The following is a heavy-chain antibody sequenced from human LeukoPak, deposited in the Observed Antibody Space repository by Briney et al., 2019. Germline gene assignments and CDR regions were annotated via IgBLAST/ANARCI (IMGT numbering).Heavy chain of an antibody. CDR1: GGSISSGGYS. CDR2: IYDSGST. J-gene: IGHJ4*02. CDR3: ARLPMEYSSSWGVDY. Sequence: PSETLSLTCAVSGGSISSGGYSWSWIRQPPGKGLEWIGYIYDSGSTYYNPSLKSRVTISLDRSKNQFSLKLSSVTAADTAVYYCARLPMEYSSSWGVDYWGQGTLVTVSS. D-gene: IGHD6-6*01. V-gene: IGHV4-30-2*01.